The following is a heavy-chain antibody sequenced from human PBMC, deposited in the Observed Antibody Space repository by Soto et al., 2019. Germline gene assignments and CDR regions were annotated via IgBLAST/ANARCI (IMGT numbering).Heavy chain of an antibody. Sequence: GASVKVSCKASGGTYSSYAISWVRPASGQGHEWMGGIIPIFGTANSAQKFQGRVTINADESTSTAYMELSSLRSEDTAVYYCARGALVVPADYYYYGMDAGGQGTTVTVSS. J-gene: IGHJ6*02. CDR1: GGTYSSYA. V-gene: IGHV1-69*13. CDR3: ARGALVVPADYYYYGMDA. D-gene: IGHD2-2*01. CDR2: IIPIFGTA.